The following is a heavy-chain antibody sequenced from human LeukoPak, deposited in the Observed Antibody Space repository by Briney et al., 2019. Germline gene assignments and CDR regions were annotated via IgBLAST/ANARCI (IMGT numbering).Heavy chain of an antibody. V-gene: IGHV3-23*01. J-gene: IGHJ3*02. CDR3: AKATPYCGGDCGDAFDI. CDR1: GFTFSSYG. CDR2: ISGSGGST. D-gene: IGHD2-21*02. Sequence: GGSLRLSCAASGFTFSSYGMSWVRQAPGKGLEWVSAISGSGGSTYYADSVKGRFTISRDNSKNTLYLQMNSLRAEDTAVYHCAKATPYCGGDCGDAFDIWGQGTVVTVSS.